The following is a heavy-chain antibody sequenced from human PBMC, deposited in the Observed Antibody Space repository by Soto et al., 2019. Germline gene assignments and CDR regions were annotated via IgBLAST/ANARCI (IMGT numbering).Heavy chain of an antibody. Sequence: TSETLSLTCTVSGGSINTGDYYWSWIRQPPGKGLEWIGYIYYSESTKYNPSLKSRITISVDTSKNQFSLKLSSVTVVDTAVYYCASIPSSNYPVFDYWGQGTLVTVSS. CDR2: IYYSEST. CDR1: GGSINTGDYY. D-gene: IGHD4-4*01. CDR3: ASIPSSNYPVFDY. V-gene: IGHV4-30-4*01. J-gene: IGHJ4*02.